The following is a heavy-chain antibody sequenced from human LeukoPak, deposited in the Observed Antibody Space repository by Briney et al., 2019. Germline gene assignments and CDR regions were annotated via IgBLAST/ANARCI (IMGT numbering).Heavy chain of an antibody. CDR1: GGSISSSNW. J-gene: IGHJ5*02. CDR2: IYHSGST. V-gene: IGHV4-4*02. D-gene: IGHD2-2*01. CDR3: ARAYCSSTSCPPHGFDP. Sequence: SGTLSLTCAVSGGSISSSNWWSWVRQPPGKGLEWIGEIYHSGSTNYNPSLKSRVTISVDKSKNQFSLKLGSVTAADTAVYYCARAYCSSTSCPPHGFDPWGQGTLVTVSS.